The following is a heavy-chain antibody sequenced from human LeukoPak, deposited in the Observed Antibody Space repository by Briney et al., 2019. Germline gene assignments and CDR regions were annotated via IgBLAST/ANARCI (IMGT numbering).Heavy chain of an antibody. CDR3: ARQYSSSWHNDY. J-gene: IGHJ4*02. D-gene: IGHD6-13*01. CDR2: IYYSGST. CDR1: GGSISSSSYY. V-gene: IGHV4-39*01. Sequence: SETLSLTCTVSGGSISSSSYYWGWIRQPPGKGLEWIGSIYYSGSTYYNPSLKSRVTISVDTSKNQFSLKLSSVTAADTAVYYCARQYSSSWHNDYWGQGTLVTVSS.